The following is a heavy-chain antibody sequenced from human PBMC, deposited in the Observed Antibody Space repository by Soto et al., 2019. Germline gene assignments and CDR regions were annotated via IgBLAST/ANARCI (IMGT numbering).Heavy chain of an antibody. V-gene: IGHV4-59*01. CDR3: ARVYAYYFDY. CDR2: IYYSGST. D-gene: IGHD2-8*01. J-gene: IGHJ4*02. Sequence: SETLSLTCTVSGGSISSFDWNWIRQSPGKGLELIGYIYYSGSTNYNPSLKSRVTISVDTSKNQFSLKLSSVTAADTAVYYCARVYAYYFDYWGQGTLVTVSS. CDR1: GGSISSFD.